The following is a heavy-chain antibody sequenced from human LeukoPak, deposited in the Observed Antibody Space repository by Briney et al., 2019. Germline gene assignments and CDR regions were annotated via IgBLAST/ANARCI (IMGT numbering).Heavy chain of an antibody. CDR1: GGSISSYY. CDR3: ARSVSSSWYDPLDF. V-gene: IGHV4-59*01. D-gene: IGHD6-13*01. Sequence: SETLSLTCTVSGGSISSYYWSWIRQPPGKGLEWIGYIYYSGSTNYNSSLRSRVTISVDTSKNQFSLKLSSVTAADTAVYYCARSVSSSWYDPLDFWGQGTLVTVSA. J-gene: IGHJ4*02. CDR2: IYYSGST.